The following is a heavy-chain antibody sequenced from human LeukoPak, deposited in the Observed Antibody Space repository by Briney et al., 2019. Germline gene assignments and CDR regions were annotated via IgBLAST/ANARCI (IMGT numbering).Heavy chain of an antibody. J-gene: IGHJ5*02. V-gene: IGHV3-21*01. CDR1: GFTFSSYE. Sequence: GGSLRLSCAASGFTFSSYEMNWVRQAPGKGLEWVSSISSSSSYIYYADSVKGRFTISRDNAKNSLYLQMNSLRAEDTAVYYCARASSREYYYGSGGVDNWFDPWGQGTLVTVSS. CDR3: ARASSREYYYGSGGVDNWFDP. CDR2: ISSSSSYI. D-gene: IGHD3-10*01.